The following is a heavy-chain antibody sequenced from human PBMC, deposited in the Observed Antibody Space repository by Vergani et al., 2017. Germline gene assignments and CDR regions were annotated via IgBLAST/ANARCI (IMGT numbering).Heavy chain of an antibody. Sequence: EVQLLESGGGLVQPGGSLRLSCAASGFTFSSYAMSWVRQAPGKGLEWVSSISSSSSYMSYEDSVKGRFTISRDNAKNSLYLQMNSLRAEDTAVYYCARVKPDCSSTSCYYGSRGLSPDWYFDLWGRGTLVTVSS. CDR3: ARVKPDCSSTSCYYGSRGLSPDWYFDL. D-gene: IGHD2-2*01. J-gene: IGHJ2*01. V-gene: IGHV3-21*01. CDR2: ISSSSSYM. CDR1: GFTFSSYA.